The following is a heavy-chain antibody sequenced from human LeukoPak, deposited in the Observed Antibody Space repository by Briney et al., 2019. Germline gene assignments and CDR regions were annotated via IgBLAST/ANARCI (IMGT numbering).Heavy chain of an antibody. Sequence: GGSLRLSCEASGFIFSSYEMNWVRQAPGKGLEWVSSISSSSSYIYYADSVKGRFTISRDNAKNSLYLQMNSLRAEDTAVYYCARAPAYYYGSGSHVDYWGQGTLVTVSS. CDR1: GFIFSSYE. CDR2: ISSSSSYI. V-gene: IGHV3-21*01. CDR3: ARAPAYYYGSGSHVDY. D-gene: IGHD3-10*01. J-gene: IGHJ4*02.